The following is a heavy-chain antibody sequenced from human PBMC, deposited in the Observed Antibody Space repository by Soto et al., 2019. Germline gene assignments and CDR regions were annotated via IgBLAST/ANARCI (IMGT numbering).Heavy chain of an antibody. J-gene: IGHJ4*02. CDR2: IIPIFGTA. D-gene: IGHD3-22*01. V-gene: IGHV1-69*13. CDR3: ARVDYYDSSGYGPFDY. Sequence: ASVKVSCKASGGTFRSYAISWVRQAPGQGLEWMGGIIPIFGTANYAQKFQGRVTITADESTSTAYMELSSLRSEDTAVYYCARVDYYDSSGYGPFDYWGQGTLVNVSS. CDR1: GGTFRSYA.